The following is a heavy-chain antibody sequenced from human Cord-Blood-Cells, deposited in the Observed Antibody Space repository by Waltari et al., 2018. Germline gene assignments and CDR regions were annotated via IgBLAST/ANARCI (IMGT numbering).Heavy chain of an antibody. CDR2: INHRGST. CDR3: ARGAGGMDV. Sequence: QVQLQQWGAGLLKPSETLSLTCAVYGGSFSGYYWSWIRQPPGKGLEWIGEINHRGSTNYTPSLKSRVTISVDTSKNQFSLKLSSVTAADTAVYYCARGAGGMDVWGQGTTVTVSS. V-gene: IGHV4-34*01. D-gene: IGHD3-10*01. CDR1: GGSFSGYY. J-gene: IGHJ6*02.